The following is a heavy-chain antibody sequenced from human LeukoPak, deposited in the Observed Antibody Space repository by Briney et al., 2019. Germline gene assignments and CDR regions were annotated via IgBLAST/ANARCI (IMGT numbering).Heavy chain of an antibody. CDR3: ARDGDRYCSGGSCYYYYYGMDV. Sequence: ASVKVSCKASGYTFTSYGISWVRQAPGQGLEWMGWISAYNGNTNYAQKLQGRVTMTTGTSTSTAYMELRSLRSDDTAVYYCARDGDRYCSGGSCYYYYYGMDVWGKGTTVTVSS. V-gene: IGHV1-18*04. CDR1: GYTFTSYG. CDR2: ISAYNGNT. D-gene: IGHD2-15*01. J-gene: IGHJ6*04.